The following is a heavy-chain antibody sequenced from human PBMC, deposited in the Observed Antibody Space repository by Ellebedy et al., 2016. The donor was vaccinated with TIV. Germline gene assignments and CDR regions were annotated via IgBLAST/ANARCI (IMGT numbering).Heavy chain of an antibody. CDR3: ARWAYVNSWYHLDY. D-gene: IGHD1-14*01. J-gene: IGHJ4*02. CDR2: INSDGSST. Sequence: GESLKISCAASGFTFSSYWMHWVRQAPGKGLVWVSLINSDGSSTSYADSVKGRFTISRDNAKNTLYLQMNSLRAEDTAVYYCARWAYVNSWYHLDYWGQGTLVTVSS. CDR1: GFTFSSYW. V-gene: IGHV3-74*01.